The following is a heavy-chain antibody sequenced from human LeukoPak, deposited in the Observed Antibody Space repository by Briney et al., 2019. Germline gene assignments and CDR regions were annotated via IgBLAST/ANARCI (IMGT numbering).Heavy chain of an antibody. CDR1: GYTLTELS. D-gene: IGHD1-26*01. J-gene: IGHJ4*02. CDR2: FDPEDGET. CDR3: ARVKATATGVDY. Sequence: GASVKVSCKVSGYTLTELSMHWVRQAPGKGLEWMGGFDPEDGETIYAQKFQGRVTMTRDTSISTAYMELRRLRSDDTAVYYCARVKATATGVDYWGQGTLVTVSS. V-gene: IGHV1-24*01.